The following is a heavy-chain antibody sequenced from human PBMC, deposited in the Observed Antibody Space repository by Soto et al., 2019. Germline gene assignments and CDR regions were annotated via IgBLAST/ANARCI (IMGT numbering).Heavy chain of an antibody. J-gene: IGHJ4*02. CDR3: ARGRYFGAWGGAYKGLDN. Sequence: QVQLVESGGGVVQPGRSLTLSCAASGFTLSDYDMHWVRQAPGEGLEWEAFIRNDRDSAMFADSNDRDNVAYADSVRGRFTIARDDSKNTLYLQMISLSAEDTAIFYCARGRYFGAWGGAYKGLDNWGQRTLVTVS. V-gene: IGHV3-33*01. CDR1: GFTLSDYD. CDR2: IRNDRDSAMFADSNDRDNV. D-gene: IGHD3-9*01.